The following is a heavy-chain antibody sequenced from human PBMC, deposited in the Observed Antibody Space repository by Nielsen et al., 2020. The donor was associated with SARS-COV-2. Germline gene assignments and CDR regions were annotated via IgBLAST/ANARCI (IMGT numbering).Heavy chain of an antibody. J-gene: IGHJ5*02. V-gene: IGHV1-24*01. D-gene: IGHD2-2*01. Sequence: ASVKVSCKASGCTFSSYAISWVRQAPGQGLEWMGGFDPEDGETIYAQKFQGRVTMTEDTSTDTAYMELSSLRSEDTAVYYCATAPAAMRSGWFDPWGQGTLVTVSS. CDR2: FDPEDGET. CDR3: ATAPAAMRSGWFDP. CDR1: GCTFSSYA.